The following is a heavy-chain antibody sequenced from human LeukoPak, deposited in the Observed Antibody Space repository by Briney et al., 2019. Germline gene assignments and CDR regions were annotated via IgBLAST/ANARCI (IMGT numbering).Heavy chain of an antibody. CDR2: IVVGSGNT. V-gene: IGHV1-58*01. Sequence: GTSVKVSCKASGFTFTSSAVQWVRQARGQRLEWIGWIVVGSGNTNYAQKFQERVTITRDMSTSTAYMELSSLRSEDTAVYYCAAEVSARLYDMVYWGQGTLVTVSS. CDR3: AAEVSARLYDMVY. D-gene: IGHD5/OR15-5a*01. J-gene: IGHJ4*02. CDR1: GFTFTSSA.